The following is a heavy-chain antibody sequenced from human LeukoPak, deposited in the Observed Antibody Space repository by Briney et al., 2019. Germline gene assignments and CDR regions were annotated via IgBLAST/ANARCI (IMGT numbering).Heavy chain of an antibody. CDR2: IIPIFGIA. CDR3: ARGKSDYWFDP. D-gene: IGHD3/OR15-3a*01. V-gene: IGHV1-69*04. CDR1: GGTFSSYA. Sequence: ASVKVSCKASGGTFSSYAISWVRQAPGQGLEWMGRIIPIFGIANYAQKFQGRVTMTRNTSISTAYMELSSLRSEDTAVYYCARGKSDYWFDPWGQGTLVTVSS. J-gene: IGHJ5*02.